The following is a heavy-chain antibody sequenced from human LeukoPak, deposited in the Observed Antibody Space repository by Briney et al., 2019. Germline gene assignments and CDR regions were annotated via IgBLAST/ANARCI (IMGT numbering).Heavy chain of an antibody. J-gene: IGHJ4*02. Sequence: GGSLRLSCAASGFTVISNYMNWVRQAPGKGLEWVSTIYSGGSTNYADSVKGRFTISRDNSKNTLYLQMNSLRADDTAVYYCVRQEGSSSWYGYFDYWGQGILVTVSS. V-gene: IGHV3-66*04. D-gene: IGHD6-13*01. CDR1: GFTVISNY. CDR3: VRQEGSSSWYGYFDY. CDR2: IYSGGST.